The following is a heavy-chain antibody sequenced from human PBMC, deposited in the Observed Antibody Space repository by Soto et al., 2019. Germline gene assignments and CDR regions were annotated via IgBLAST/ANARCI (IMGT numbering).Heavy chain of an antibody. J-gene: IGHJ6*02. V-gene: IGHV1-3*01. D-gene: IGHD4-17*01. CDR2: INAGNGNT. Sequence: AAMKVSCKTSGYSFTNFAMHWVRQAPGQRLEWMGWINAGNGNTKYSQKSQDRVTITRDTSASKAYMELSSLRSEDTAVYYCARDLSHVDYGEYGVDYYYGMDVWG. CDR3: ARDLSHVDYGEYGVDYYYGMDV. CDR1: GYSFTNFA.